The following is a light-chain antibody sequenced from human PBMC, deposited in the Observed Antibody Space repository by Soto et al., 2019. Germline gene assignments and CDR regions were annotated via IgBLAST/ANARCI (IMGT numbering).Light chain of an antibody. CDR3: QSYDSRVRVV. CDR2: GNS. J-gene: IGLJ2*01. Sequence: QSVLTQPPSVSGAPGQRVTISCTGSSSNIGAGYNVHWYQQLPGTAPKLLIYGNSNRPSRVPDRFSGSKSGTSASLAITGLQAEDVADYYCQSYDSRVRVVFGGGTKVTVL. CDR1: SSNIGAGYN. V-gene: IGLV1-40*01.